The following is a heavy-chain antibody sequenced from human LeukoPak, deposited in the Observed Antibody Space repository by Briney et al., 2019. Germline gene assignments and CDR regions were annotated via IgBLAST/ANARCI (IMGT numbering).Heavy chain of an antibody. CDR2: INPNSGGT. J-gene: IGHJ4*02. CDR1: GYTFTGYY. CDR3: ARAWNYYDSSGYGYY. Sequence: ASVKVSCKASGYTFTGYYMHWVRQAPGQGLEWMGRINPNSGGTNYAQKFQGRVTMTRDTSISTAYKELSRLRSDDTAVYYCARAWNYYDSSGYGYYWGQGTLVTVSS. D-gene: IGHD3-22*01. V-gene: IGHV1-2*06.